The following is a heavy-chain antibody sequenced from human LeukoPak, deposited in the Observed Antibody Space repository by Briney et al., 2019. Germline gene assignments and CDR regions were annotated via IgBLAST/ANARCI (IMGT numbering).Heavy chain of an antibody. CDR1: GFTFSGYA. Sequence: PGGSLRLSCAASGFTFSGYAIHWVRQAPGKGLEWVAVISSDGRDKHHADSVKGRFTISRDNSKNTLYLQTNSLRAEDTAVYYCARDLRRFAAYYFDYWGQGTQVTVSS. CDR3: ARDLRRFAAYYFDY. V-gene: IGHV3-30*03. CDR2: ISSDGRDK. J-gene: IGHJ4*02. D-gene: IGHD5/OR15-5a*01.